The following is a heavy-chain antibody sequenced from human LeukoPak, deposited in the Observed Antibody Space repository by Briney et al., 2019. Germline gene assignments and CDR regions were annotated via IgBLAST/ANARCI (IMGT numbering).Heavy chain of an antibody. V-gene: IGHV3-20*04. D-gene: IGHD6-13*01. CDR3: ARDLAADRRGYFDR. CDR1: GFSFDNYA. Sequence: GSLRLSCTASGFSFDNYAMNWVPPAPGKGPEWVSGICWNGGKITYGDSVKGRFTISRDNARNSLYLQMNSLRAEDTALYYCARDLAADRRGYFDRWGQGTLVIVSS. CDR2: ICWNGGKI. J-gene: IGHJ4*02.